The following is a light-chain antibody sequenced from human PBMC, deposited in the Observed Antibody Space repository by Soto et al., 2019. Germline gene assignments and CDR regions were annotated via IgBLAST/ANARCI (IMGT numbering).Light chain of an antibody. J-gene: IGKJ1*01. CDR1: QSVSSSY. Sequence: EIVLTQSPGTLSLSPGERATLSCRASQSVSSSYLAWYQQKPGQAPRLLIYGASSRATGIPDRFSGSGSGTDFTLTISRLETEDLAVYYCQQYGSSPKTVGQGTKLDTK. V-gene: IGKV3-20*01. CDR3: QQYGSSPKT. CDR2: GAS.